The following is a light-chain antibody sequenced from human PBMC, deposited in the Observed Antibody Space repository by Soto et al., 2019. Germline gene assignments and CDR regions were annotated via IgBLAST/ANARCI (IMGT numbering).Light chain of an antibody. V-gene: IGKV3-20*01. CDR3: QQLNSYLFT. CDR1: QSFSSTY. J-gene: IGKJ3*01. CDR2: GAS. Sequence: EIVLTQSPGTLSLSPGERATLSCRASQSFSSTYLAWYQQKPGQAPRLLIYGASSRATGIPDRFSGGGSGTDFSLTISRLDPEDFATYYCQQLNSYLFTFGPGTKVDIK.